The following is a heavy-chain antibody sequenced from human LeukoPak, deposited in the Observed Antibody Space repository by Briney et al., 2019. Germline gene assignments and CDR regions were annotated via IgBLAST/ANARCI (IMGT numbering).Heavy chain of an antibody. Sequence: PGGSLRLSCAASGFTFSSYAMSWVRQAPGKGLEWVSAISGCGGSTYYADSVKGRFTLSRDNSKNTLYLQMNNLRAEDTAVYYCAKDYPPYHFWSGYYGLDYFDYWGQGTLVTVSS. CDR2: ISGCGGST. V-gene: IGHV3-23*01. D-gene: IGHD3-3*01. CDR1: GFTFSSYA. J-gene: IGHJ4*02. CDR3: AKDYPPYHFWSGYYGLDYFDY.